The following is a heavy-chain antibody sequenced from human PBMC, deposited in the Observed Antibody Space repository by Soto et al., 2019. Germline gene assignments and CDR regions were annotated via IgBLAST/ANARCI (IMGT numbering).Heavy chain of an antibody. V-gene: IGHV1-46*01. Sequence: ASVKVSCKAPRDTFTSYYINWVRQAPGQGLEWMGVINPHGGSTAYAQKFKGRVTLTRDTSASTVYMEMNSLTSEDTAVYYCARRRAHRSDYYYGMDVWGQGTTVTVSS. CDR1: RDTFTSYY. CDR2: INPHGGST. CDR3: ARRRAHRSDYYYGMDV. J-gene: IGHJ6*02.